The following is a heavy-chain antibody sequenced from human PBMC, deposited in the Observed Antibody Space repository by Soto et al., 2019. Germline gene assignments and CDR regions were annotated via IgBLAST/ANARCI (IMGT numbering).Heavy chain of an antibody. CDR2: IRSKANTYAT. V-gene: IGHV3-73*01. Sequence: EVQLVESGGGLVQPGGSLKLSCAASGFTFSGSAMHWVRQASGRGLEWVGRIRSKANTYATAYAASVKGRFTISRDDSKNTAYLQMNSLKTEDTAVYYWARSDGGSFDYWGQGTLVTVSS. J-gene: IGHJ4*02. CDR1: GFTFSGSA. CDR3: ARSDGGSFDY. D-gene: IGHD4-17*01.